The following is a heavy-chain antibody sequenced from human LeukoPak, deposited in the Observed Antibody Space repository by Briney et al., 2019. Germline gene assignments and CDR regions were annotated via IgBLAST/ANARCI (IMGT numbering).Heavy chain of an antibody. CDR1: GFIFTNYF. J-gene: IGHJ6*02. Sequence: PGGSLRLSCAASGFIFTNYFMSWVRQAPGKGLEWVASIKHDGSEKPYVDSVKGRFTISRDNAKNSLYLQMNSLRVEDTAVYYCARDTWRAVAGTSTYYYTGMDAWGQGTTVTVSS. CDR2: IKHDGSEK. CDR3: ARDTWRAVAGTSTYYYTGMDA. V-gene: IGHV3-7*03. D-gene: IGHD6-19*01.